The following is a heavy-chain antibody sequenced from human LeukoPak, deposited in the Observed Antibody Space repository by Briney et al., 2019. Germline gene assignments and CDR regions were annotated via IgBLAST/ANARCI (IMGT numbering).Heavy chain of an antibody. V-gene: IGHV1-18*01. J-gene: IGHJ6*02. Sequence: ASVKVSCKASGYTFTSYGISWVRQAPGQGLEWMGWISAYNGNTNYAQKLQGRGTMTTDTSTSTAYMELRSLSSDDTAVYYCARDNWSITMIVVVSGMDVWGQGTTVTVSS. CDR3: ARDNWSITMIVVVSGMDV. CDR2: ISAYNGNT. CDR1: GYTFTSYG. D-gene: IGHD3-22*01.